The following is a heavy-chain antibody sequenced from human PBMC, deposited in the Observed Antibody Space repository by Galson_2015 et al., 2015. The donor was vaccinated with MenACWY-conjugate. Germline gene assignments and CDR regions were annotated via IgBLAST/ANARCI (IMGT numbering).Heavy chain of an antibody. Sequence: SVKVSCKASGYTFANSGITWVRPAPGQGLEWMGWISAYNGITKAAQKLQGRVTMTTDTSTSTAYMELRSQRSDDTAVYYCARDQGDDYAFYAFDIPGQGTMGPVSS. CDR3: ARDQGDDYAFYAFDI. CDR2: ISAYNGIT. CDR1: GYTFANSG. D-gene: IGHD4-17*01. J-gene: IGHJ3*02. V-gene: IGHV1-18*01.